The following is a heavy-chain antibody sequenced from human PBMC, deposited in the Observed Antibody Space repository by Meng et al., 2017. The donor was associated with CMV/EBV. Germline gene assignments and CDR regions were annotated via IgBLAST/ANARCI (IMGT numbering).Heavy chain of an antibody. Sequence: SETLSLTCAISGDSVSSNSAAWNWIRQSPSRGLEWLGRTYYRSRWYNDYAASVKSQITINSDTSKSQFSLQLNSVTPEDTAVYYCARDSDGLGYAGDLYYYYGMDVWGQGTTVTVSS. V-gene: IGHV6-1*01. J-gene: IGHJ6*02. D-gene: IGHD3-16*01. CDR2: TYYRSRWYN. CDR1: GDSVSSNSAA. CDR3: ARDSDGLGYAGDLYYYYGMDV.